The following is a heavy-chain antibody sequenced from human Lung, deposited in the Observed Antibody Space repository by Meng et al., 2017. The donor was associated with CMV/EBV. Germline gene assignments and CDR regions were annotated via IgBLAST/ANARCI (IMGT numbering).Heavy chain of an antibody. D-gene: IGHD1-26*01. V-gene: IGHV4-34*01. Sequence: LXXAVYGGSLSGYYWSWIRQPPGKGLEWIGEINHSGSTNYNPSLKSRVTISVDKSKNQFSLKLSSVPAADTAVYYCARGPRVGGTRAWFYSGMDVXGQGXTVTVSS. CDR2: INHSGST. CDR3: ARGPRVGGTRAWFYSGMDV. CDR1: GGSLSGYY. J-gene: IGHJ6*02.